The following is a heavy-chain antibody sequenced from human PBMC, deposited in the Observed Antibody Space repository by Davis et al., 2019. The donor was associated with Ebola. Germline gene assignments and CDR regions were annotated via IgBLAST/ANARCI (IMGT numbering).Heavy chain of an antibody. Sequence: GESLKISCAASGFTFSSYAMSWVRQAPGKGLEWVANIKQDGGEKHHVDSVRGRFTISRDNAKNSLYLQMNSLRAEDTAVYYCARDKDIIGAAGSYFDYWGQGNLVTVSS. CDR3: ARDKDIIGAAGSYFDY. V-gene: IGHV3-7*01. D-gene: IGHD6-13*01. CDR2: IKQDGGEK. J-gene: IGHJ4*02. CDR1: GFTFSSYA.